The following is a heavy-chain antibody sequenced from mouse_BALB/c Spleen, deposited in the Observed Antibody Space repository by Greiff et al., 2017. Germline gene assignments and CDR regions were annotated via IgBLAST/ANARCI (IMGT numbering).Heavy chain of an antibody. CDR1: GFTFSSYA. Sequence: EVKLMESGGGLVKPGGSLKLSCAASGFTFSSYAMSWVRQTPEKRLEWVATISSGGSYTYYPDSVKGRFTISRDNAKNTLYLQRSSLRSEDTAMYYCARHNIWVTGAMDYWGQGTSVTVSS. CDR2: ISSGGSYT. V-gene: IGHV5-9-3*01. D-gene: IGHD2-2*01. J-gene: IGHJ4*01. CDR3: ARHNIWVTGAMDY.